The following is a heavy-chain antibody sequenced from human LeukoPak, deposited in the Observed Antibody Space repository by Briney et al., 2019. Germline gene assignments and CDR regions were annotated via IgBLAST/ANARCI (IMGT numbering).Heavy chain of an antibody. CDR2: IYHSGST. CDR1: GYSISSGYY. CDR3: ARDPLRIISPYCFDY. J-gene: IGHJ4*02. Sequence: PSETLSLTCTVSGYSISSGYYWGWIRQPPGKGLEGIGSIYHSGSTYYNPSLKSRVTISVDTSKNQFSLKLSSVTAADTAVYYCARDPLRIISPYCFDYWGQGTLVTVSS. V-gene: IGHV4-38-2*02. D-gene: IGHD2-15*01.